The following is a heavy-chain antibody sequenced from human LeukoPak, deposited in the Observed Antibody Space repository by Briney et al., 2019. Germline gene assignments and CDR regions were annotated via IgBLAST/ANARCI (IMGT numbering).Heavy chain of an antibody. CDR2: MYYGGST. CDR1: GGSITSTSYY. Sequence: SETLSLTCTVSGGSITSTSYYWGWIRQPPGRGLEWIVCMYYGGSTYSNPSLKSRVTISVDTSKNQFSLNLSSVTASDTAVFYCASTHYDILTPSYYVDFWGQGTLVTVSS. CDR3: ASTHYDILTPSYYVDF. J-gene: IGHJ4*02. D-gene: IGHD3-9*01. V-gene: IGHV4-39*01.